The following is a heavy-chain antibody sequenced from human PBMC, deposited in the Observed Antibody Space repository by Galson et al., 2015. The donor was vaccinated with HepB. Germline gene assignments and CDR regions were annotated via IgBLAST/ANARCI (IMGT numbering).Heavy chain of an antibody. CDR1: GFTFSSYA. CDR3: AKDYIWGSYRPDAFDI. V-gene: IGHV3-23*01. J-gene: IGHJ3*02. D-gene: IGHD3-16*02. CDR2: ISVGGDNT. Sequence: SLRLSCAASGFTFSSYAMSWVRQAPGKGLEWVSGISVGGDNTYYADSVKGRFTISRDNSKNTLYLQMNSLRAEDTALYYCAKDYIWGSYRPDAFDIWGQGTMVTVSS.